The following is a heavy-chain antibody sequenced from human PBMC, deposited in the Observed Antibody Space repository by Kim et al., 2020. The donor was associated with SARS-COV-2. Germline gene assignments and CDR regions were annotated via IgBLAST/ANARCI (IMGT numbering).Heavy chain of an antibody. V-gene: IGHV3-74*01. J-gene: IGHJ4*02. Sequence: SYADSVQGRFTISRDNAKNTVNLQMNSLRAEDTAVYYCASLSIAEIQSDFWGQGTLVTVSS. CDR3: ASLSIAEIQSDF. D-gene: IGHD6-6*01.